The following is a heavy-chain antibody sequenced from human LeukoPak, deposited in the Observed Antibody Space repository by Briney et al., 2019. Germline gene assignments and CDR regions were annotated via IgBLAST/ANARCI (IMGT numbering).Heavy chain of an antibody. D-gene: IGHD6-19*01. J-gene: IGHJ2*01. V-gene: IGHV3-21*01. CDR1: GFTFSIYS. CDR2: ISSSSSYI. CDR3: ARDSLAVAGASYWYFDL. Sequence: GGSLRLSCAASGFTFSIYSMSWVRQAPGEGLEWFSSISSSSSYIYYADSVKGRFTISRDNAKNSLYLQMNSLRAEDTAVYYCARDSLAVAGASYWYFDLWGRGTLVTVSS.